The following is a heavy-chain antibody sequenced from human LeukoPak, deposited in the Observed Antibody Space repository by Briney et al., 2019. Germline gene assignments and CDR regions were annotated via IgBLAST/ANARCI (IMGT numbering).Heavy chain of an antibody. V-gene: IGHV3-48*03. J-gene: IGHJ4*02. CDR3: ARVGALSSSWLLY. D-gene: IGHD6-13*01. Sequence: GGSLRLSCAASGFTFSSHEMNWVRQAPGKGLEWVSSISRSATTIYADSVKGRFTISRDNAKNSLYLQMNSLRAEDTAVYFCARVGALSSSWLLYWGRGTLVTVSS. CDR2: ISRSATTI. CDR1: GFTFSSHE.